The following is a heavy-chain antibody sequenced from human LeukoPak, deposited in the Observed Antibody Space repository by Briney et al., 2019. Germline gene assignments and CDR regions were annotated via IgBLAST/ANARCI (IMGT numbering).Heavy chain of an antibody. D-gene: IGHD6-19*01. Sequence: ASVKVSCKASGFTFTSSAVQWVRQARGQRLEWIGWIVVGSGNTNYAQKFQERVTITRDMSTSTAYMELSSLRSEDTAVYHCAAGSSGGPDYYYYYGMDVWGQGTTVTVSS. J-gene: IGHJ6*02. V-gene: IGHV1-58*01. CDR1: GFTFTSSA. CDR2: IVVGSGNT. CDR3: AAGSSGGPDYYYYYGMDV.